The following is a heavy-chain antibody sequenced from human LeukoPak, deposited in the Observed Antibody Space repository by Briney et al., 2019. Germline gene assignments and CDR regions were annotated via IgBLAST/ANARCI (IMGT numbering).Heavy chain of an antibody. CDR1: GFTFSDYY. CDR2: ISSSSSHT. V-gene: IGHV3-11*05. Sequence: GGSLRLSCAASGFTFSDYYMSWIRQAPGKGLEWASYISSSSSHTNYADSVKGRFTISRDNAKNSLYLQMNSLRAEDTAVYYCARGGYSGYDWVDYWGQGTLVTVSS. J-gene: IGHJ4*02. D-gene: IGHD5-12*01. CDR3: ARGGYSGYDWVDY.